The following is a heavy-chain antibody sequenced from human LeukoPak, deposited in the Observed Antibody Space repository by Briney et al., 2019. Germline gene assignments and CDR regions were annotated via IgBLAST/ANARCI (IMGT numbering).Heavy chain of an antibody. D-gene: IGHD3-16*01. CDR3: ARHTSANGGTFDY. V-gene: IGHV4-34*01. CDR2: INHSGST. CDR1: GVSFSGYY. J-gene: IGHJ4*02. Sequence: PSETLSLTCAVYGVSFSGYYWSWIRQPPGKGLEWIGEINHSGSTNYNPSLKSRVTTSVDTSKNQFSLRLSSVAAADTAVYYCARHTSANGGTFDYWGQGTLVTVSS.